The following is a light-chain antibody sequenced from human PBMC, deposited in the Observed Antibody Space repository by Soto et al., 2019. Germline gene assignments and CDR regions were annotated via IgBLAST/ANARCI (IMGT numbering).Light chain of an antibody. CDR2: GNN. V-gene: IGLV2-14*01. Sequence: QSALTQPASVSGSPGQSITISCTGTSSDVGGYNYVSWYQQHPGKAPKQLIYGNNNRPSGVPDRFSGSKSGTSAFLAITGLQADDEADYYCQSYDSSLGVVFGGGTQLTVL. CDR3: QSYDSSLGVV. CDR1: SSDVGGYNY. J-gene: IGLJ2*01.